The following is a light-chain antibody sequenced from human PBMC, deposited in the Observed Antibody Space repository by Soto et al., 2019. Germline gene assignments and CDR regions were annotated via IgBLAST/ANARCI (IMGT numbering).Light chain of an antibody. J-gene: IGKJ4*01. CDR2: AAS. V-gene: IGKV1-9*01. CDR3: QQLNTYPLN. Sequence: DIQLTQSLYFLSACVGNRVTLTCRARQGISSYSAWNQQEPGKAPKLLIYAASTFQSGVPSRFSGSESGTEFTLTISSLQPEDFATYYCQQLNTYPLNFGGGTKVDIK. CDR1: QGISSY.